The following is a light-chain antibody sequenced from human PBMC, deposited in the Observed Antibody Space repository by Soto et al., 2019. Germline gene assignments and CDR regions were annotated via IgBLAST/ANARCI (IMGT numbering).Light chain of an antibody. Sequence: QSALTQPASVSGSPGQSITISCTGTSSDIGAYNYVSWYQQHPGKAPKLMIYGVNNRPSGVSNRFSGSKSGNTASLTISGLQAEDEADYYCSSYTTSSTLGFGGGTKLTVL. CDR2: GVN. CDR1: SSDIGAYNY. J-gene: IGLJ2*01. CDR3: SSYTTSSTLG. V-gene: IGLV2-14*01.